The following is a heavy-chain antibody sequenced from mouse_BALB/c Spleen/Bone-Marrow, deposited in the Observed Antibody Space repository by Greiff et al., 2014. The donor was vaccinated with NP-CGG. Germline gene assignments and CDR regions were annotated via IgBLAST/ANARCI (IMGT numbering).Heavy chain of an antibody. CDR2: INPGSGGT. V-gene: IGHV1-54*01. CDR3: ARRDGSYFDY. Sequence: RPGTSVKVSCKASGYAXTXXLXEXXXXXXXXXXXLIGMINPGSGGTNYNEKFKGKATLTADKSSSTAYMQLSSLTSDDSAVYFCARRDGSYFDYWGQGTTLTVSS. D-gene: IGHD3-3*01. J-gene: IGHJ2*01. CDR1: GYAXTXXL.